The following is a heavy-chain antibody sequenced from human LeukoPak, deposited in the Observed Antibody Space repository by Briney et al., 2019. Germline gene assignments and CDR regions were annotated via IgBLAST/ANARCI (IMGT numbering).Heavy chain of an antibody. D-gene: IGHD2-2*01. V-gene: IGHV4-39*07. CDR2: IYYSGST. Sequence: SETLSLTCTVSGGSISSSSYYWGWIRQPPGKGLEWIGSIYYSGSTYYNPSLKSRVTISVDTSKNQFSLILSSVTAADTAVYYCARSLGYCSSTSCQRDYYYYYYMDVWGRGTTVTVSS. CDR3: ARSLGYCSSTSCQRDYYYYYYMDV. J-gene: IGHJ6*03. CDR1: GGSISSSSYY.